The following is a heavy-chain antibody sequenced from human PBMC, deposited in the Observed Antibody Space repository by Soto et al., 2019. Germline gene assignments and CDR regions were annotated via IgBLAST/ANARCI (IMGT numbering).Heavy chain of an antibody. J-gene: IGHJ6*03. D-gene: IGHD3-16*02. V-gene: IGHV3-64*01. CDR2: ISRNGGSK. CDR3: ARGEDYSWGNYRDYYYYYMEV. Sequence: EVQLVESGGGLVQPGGSLRLSCEASGFTFSSYAMHWVRQAPGKGLECVSTISRNGGSKYYANSVKGRFIISRDNSKNTLCLQMGSLRADDMAVYYCARGEDYSWGNYRDYYYYYMEVWGRGTTVTVSS. CDR1: GFTFSSYA.